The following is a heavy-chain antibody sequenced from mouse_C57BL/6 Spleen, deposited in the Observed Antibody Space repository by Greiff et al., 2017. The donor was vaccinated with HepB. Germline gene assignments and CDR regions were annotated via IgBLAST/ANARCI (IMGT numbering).Heavy chain of an antibody. Sequence: VQLQQSGPELVKPGASVKISCKASGYTFTDYYMNWVKQSHGKSLEWIGDINPNNGGTSYNQKFKGKATLTVDKSSSTAYMELRSLTSEDSAVYYCASFTTVVDWYFDVWGTGTTVTVSS. CDR3: ASFTTVVDWYFDV. V-gene: IGHV1-26*01. D-gene: IGHD1-1*01. J-gene: IGHJ1*03. CDR1: GYTFTDYY. CDR2: INPNNGGT.